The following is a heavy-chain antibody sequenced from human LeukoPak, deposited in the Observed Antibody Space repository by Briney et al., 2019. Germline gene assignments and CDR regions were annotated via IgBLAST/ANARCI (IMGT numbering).Heavy chain of an antibody. Sequence: ASVKVSCKASGYTFTSYAMNWVRQAPGQGLEWMGWINTNTGNPTYAQGFTGRFVFSLDTSVSTAYLQISGLKAEDTAVYYCARDTSSGWYEGYFDYWGQGTLVTVSS. CDR1: GYTFTSYA. V-gene: IGHV7-4-1*02. CDR2: INTNTGNP. D-gene: IGHD6-19*01. CDR3: ARDTSSGWYEGYFDY. J-gene: IGHJ4*02.